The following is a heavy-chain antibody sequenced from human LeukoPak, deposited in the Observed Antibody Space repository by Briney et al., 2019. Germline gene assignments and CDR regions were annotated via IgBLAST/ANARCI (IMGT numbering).Heavy chain of an antibody. J-gene: IGHJ4*02. CDR2: MYYSGST. CDR1: GGSISSSSYY. D-gene: IGHD6-6*01. Sequence: PSETLSLTCTVSGGSISSSSYYWGWIRQPPGKWLEWIGSMYYSGSTYYNPSLKSRVTISVDTSKNQVSLKLSSVTAADTAVYYCARAGIATRHFAFWGQGTLVTVSS. V-gene: IGHV4-39*07. CDR3: ARAGIATRHFAF.